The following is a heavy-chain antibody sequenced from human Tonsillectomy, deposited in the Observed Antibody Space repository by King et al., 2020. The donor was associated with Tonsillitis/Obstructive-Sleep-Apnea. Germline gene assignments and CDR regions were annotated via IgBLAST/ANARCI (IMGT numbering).Heavy chain of an antibody. CDR1: GFTFSDYS. CDR3: ARDYGGNSADPD. V-gene: IGHV3-11*05. CDR2: ISSSSTYT. D-gene: IGHD4-23*01. Sequence: VQLVESGGGLVKPGGSLRLSCAASGFTFSDYSMSWIRQAPGKGLEGVSYISSSSTYTDYADSVKGRFTISRDDAKNSLYLKMNSPRAEDTAVYYCARDYGGNSADPDWGQGTLVTVSS. J-gene: IGHJ4*02.